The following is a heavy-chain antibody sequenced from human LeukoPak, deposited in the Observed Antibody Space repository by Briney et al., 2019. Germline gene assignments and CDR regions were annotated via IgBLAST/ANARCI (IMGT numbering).Heavy chain of an antibody. CDR3: AKHGGRYFDS. CDR2: TSHDGNA. V-gene: IGHV4-4*02. Sequence: SETLSLTCAVSGGSISTNTWWSWVRQPPGKGLEWIGQTSHDGNADYTPSLKSRVTISVDKSKNQLSLKLNSVTAADSAVYYCAKHGGRYFDSWGQGTLVTVSS. J-gene: IGHJ4*02. D-gene: IGHD4-23*01. CDR1: GGSISTNTW.